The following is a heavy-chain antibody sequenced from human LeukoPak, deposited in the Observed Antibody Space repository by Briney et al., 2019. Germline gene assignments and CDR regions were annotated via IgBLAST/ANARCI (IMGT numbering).Heavy chain of an antibody. CDR2: INQDGSEK. CDR3: ARIAARIFDY. CDR1: GFTFSSYW. D-gene: IGHD6-6*01. Sequence: PGRSLRLSCAASGFTFSSYWMSWVRQVPGKGLEWVASINQDGSEKYYVDSVKGRFTISRDNAKNSLYLQMNSLRAEDTAVYYCARIAARIFDYWGQGTLVTVSS. V-gene: IGHV3-7*05. J-gene: IGHJ4*02.